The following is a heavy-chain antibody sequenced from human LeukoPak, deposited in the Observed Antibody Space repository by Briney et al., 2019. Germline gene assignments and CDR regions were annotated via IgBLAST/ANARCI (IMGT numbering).Heavy chain of an antibody. CDR3: AKSRASSSGYYLINSFDY. D-gene: IGHD3-22*01. J-gene: IGHJ4*02. Sequence: GGSLRLSCAASEFTFSSYAMSWVRQAPGKELEWVSGIRGSGGSTYYADSVKGRFTISRDNSKNMLYLQMNSLRAEDTAVYYCAKSRASSSGYYLINSFDYWGQGTLVTVSS. CDR1: EFTFSSYA. V-gene: IGHV3-23*01. CDR2: IRGSGGST.